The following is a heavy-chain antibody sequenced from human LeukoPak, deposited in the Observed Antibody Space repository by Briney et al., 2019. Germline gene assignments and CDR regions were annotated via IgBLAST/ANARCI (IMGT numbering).Heavy chain of an antibody. D-gene: IGHD1-26*01. CDR2: ISVDGGDI. J-gene: IGHJ6*02. V-gene: IGHV3-23*01. CDR3: ARREEWVGSGMDV. Sequence: GGSLRLSCAASRFAFHNYAMTWIRQAPERGLEWVSSISVDGGDIKYTDSAKGRFTISRDNSKGTLYLQMNSLRVDDTALYYCARREEWVGSGMDVWGQGTTVTVSS. CDR1: RFAFHNYA.